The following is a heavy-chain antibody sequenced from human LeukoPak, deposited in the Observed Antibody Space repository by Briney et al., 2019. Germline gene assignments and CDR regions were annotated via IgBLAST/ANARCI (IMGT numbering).Heavy chain of an antibody. D-gene: IGHD3-3*01. J-gene: IGHJ4*02. CDR2: IKQDGSEK. CDR1: GFTFSSYW. CDR3: AGETTGLRFLEWSFDY. V-gene: IGHV3-7*01. Sequence: PGGSLRLSCAASGFTFSSYWMSWVRQAPGKGLEWVANIKQDGSEKYYVDSVKGRFTISRDNAKNSLYLQMNSLRAEDTAVYYCAGETTGLRFLEWSFDYWGQGTLVTVSS.